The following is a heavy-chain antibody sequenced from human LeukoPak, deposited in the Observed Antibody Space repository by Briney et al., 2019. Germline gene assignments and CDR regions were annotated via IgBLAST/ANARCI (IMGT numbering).Heavy chain of an antibody. CDR3: ARGVTRGEYYFDY. D-gene: IGHD3-16*01. V-gene: IGHV3-74*03. CDR1: GFTFSTYW. CDR2: INTDGSRT. J-gene: IGHJ4*02. Sequence: PGGSLRLSCAASGFTFSTYWLHWVRQAPGKGLVWVSRINTDGSRTTYADSVRGRFTSSRDNAKNSLYLQMNSLRAEDTAVYYCARGVTRGEYYFDYWGQGTLVTVSS.